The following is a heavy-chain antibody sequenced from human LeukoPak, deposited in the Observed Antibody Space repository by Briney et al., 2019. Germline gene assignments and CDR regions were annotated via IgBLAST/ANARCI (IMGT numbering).Heavy chain of an antibody. CDR1: GFTFSSYA. J-gene: IGHJ5*02. D-gene: IGHD3-3*01. V-gene: IGHV3-23*01. CDR3: APGRAHYDFWSGYSTNRVDP. Sequence: GGSLRLSCAASGFTFSSYAMSWGRQAPGKGLEWVSAISGSGGSTYYADSVKGRFTISRDNSKNTLYLQMNSLRAEDTAVYYCAPGRAHYDFWSGYSTNRVDPWGQGTLVTVSS. CDR2: ISGSGGST.